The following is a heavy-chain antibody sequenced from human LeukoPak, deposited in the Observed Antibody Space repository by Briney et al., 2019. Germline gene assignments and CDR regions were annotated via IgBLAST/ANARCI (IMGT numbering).Heavy chain of an antibody. V-gene: IGHV3-7*05. J-gene: IGHJ4*02. CDR3: ARDGPRSGESSYDY. CDR2: IKEDGSET. Sequence: GRSLRLSCAASGFTFSTFWMTWVRQASGKGLEWLANIKEDGSETYYVDSVKGRFTISRDNAKSSLYLQMNTLRFEDTAVYYCARDGPRSGESSYDYWGQGTLVTVSS. D-gene: IGHD2-15*01. CDR1: GFTFSTFW.